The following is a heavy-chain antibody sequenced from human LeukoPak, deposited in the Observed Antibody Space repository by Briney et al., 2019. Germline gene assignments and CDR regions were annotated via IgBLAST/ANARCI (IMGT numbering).Heavy chain of an antibody. CDR2: ISGGSGYI. D-gene: IGHD5-12*01. V-gene: IGHV3-21*01. J-gene: IGHJ4*02. Sequence: GGSLRLSCSASGFTFSTYSMSWVRQAPGMGLEWVSSISGGSGYIYYADSVKGRFTISRDNAKNSLYLQMNSLRAEDTAVYYCARFSGYNSFDFWGQGTLVTVSS. CDR3: ARFSGYNSFDF. CDR1: GFTFSTYS.